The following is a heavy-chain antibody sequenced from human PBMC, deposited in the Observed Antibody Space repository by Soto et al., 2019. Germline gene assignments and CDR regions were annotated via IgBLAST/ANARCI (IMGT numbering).Heavy chain of an antibody. CDR3: AQTWGSYREVFDY. D-gene: IGHD3-16*02. V-gene: IGHV3-23*01. J-gene: IGHJ4*01. CDR1: GFTFSGHL. Sequence: GGSLRLSCAASGFTFSGHLMHWVRQDPGQGLEWVSGISGIGGGGSTFYTDSVKGRFTISRDNSKNTLYLQMSSLRVEDTAIYYCAQTWGSYREVFDYWGHGTLVTVSS. CDR2: ISGIGGGGST.